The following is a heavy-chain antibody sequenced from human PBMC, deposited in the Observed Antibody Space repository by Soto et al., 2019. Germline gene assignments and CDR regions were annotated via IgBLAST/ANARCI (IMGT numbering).Heavy chain of an antibody. Sequence: SETLWLTYSVSGAPVSSGDYYWNWIRQTPGTGLEWLGYLHASGTTSYNPPLKSRVTISRDTSKNQFSLKLTSVSAADTAVYFRARGGMYDLWSGLFDWGQG. J-gene: IGHJ4*02. CDR3: ARGGMYDLWSGLFD. CDR1: GAPVSSGDYY. CDR2: LHASGTT. V-gene: IGHV4-30-4*01. D-gene: IGHD3-3*01.